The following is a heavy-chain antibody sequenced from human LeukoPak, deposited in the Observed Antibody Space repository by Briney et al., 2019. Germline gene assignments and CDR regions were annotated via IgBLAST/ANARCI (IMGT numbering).Heavy chain of an antibody. CDR1: GFTFDDYG. CDR2: VNWNGRST. D-gene: IGHD3-10*01. J-gene: IGHJ4*02. CDR3: AGGHGSGSYEAIDY. Sequence: GRSLRLSCAASGFTFDDYGMSWVRQAPGKGLEWVSGVNWNGRSTGYADSVKGRFTIPRDNAKNSLYLQMNSLRAEDTALYYCAGGHGSGSYEAIDYWGQGTLVTVSS. V-gene: IGHV3-20*04.